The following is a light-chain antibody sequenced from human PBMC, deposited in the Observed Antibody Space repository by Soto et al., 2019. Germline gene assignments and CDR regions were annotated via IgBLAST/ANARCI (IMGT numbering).Light chain of an antibody. Sequence: DIQMTQSPSSLSASVGDRVTITCRASQSISSYLNWYQQKPGKAPKLLIYDASNLEAGVPSRFSGSGSGTEFSFTISSLQPEDVGTFHCQQYNNHPRTFGQGTKVDIK. J-gene: IGKJ1*01. CDR1: QSISSY. CDR3: QQYNNHPRT. V-gene: IGKV1-33*01. CDR2: DAS.